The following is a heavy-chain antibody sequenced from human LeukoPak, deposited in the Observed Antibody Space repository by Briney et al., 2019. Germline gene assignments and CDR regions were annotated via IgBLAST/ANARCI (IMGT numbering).Heavy chain of an antibody. CDR2: ISAYNGNT. J-gene: IGHJ6*03. CDR3: ARAFAEPPYYYYYMDV. Sequence: ASVTVSFTASGYTFTSYGISWVRQAPGQGIEGMGWISAYNGNTNYAQKLQGRVTMTTDTSTSTAYMELRSLRSDDTAVYYCARAFAEPPYYYYYMDVWGKGTTVTISS. D-gene: IGHD3-16*01. V-gene: IGHV1-18*01. CDR1: GYTFTSYG.